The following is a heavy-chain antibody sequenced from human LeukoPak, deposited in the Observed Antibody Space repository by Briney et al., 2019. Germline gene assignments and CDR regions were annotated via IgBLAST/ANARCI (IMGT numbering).Heavy chain of an antibody. J-gene: IGHJ5*02. CDR1: GFTFSSYS. CDR3: ARAPYCSSTSCLFDP. D-gene: IGHD2-2*01. Sequence: GGSLRLSCAASGFTFSSYSMNWVRQAPGKGLEWVSYISSSSSTIYYADSVKGRFTISRDNAKNSLYLQMNSLRAEDTAVYYCARAPYCSSTSCLFDPWGQGTLVTVSS. CDR2: ISSSSSTI. V-gene: IGHV3-48*04.